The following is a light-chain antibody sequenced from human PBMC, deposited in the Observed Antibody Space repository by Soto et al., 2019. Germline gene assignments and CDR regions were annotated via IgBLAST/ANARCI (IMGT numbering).Light chain of an antibody. J-gene: IGKJ5*01. CDR1: QSVSSY. CDR2: DAS. Sequence: EIVLTQSPATLSLSPGERATLSCRASQSVSSYLAGYQQKPGQAPRLLIYDASNRATRIPARFSGSGSGTAFTITISSLEPEDFAVYYCQQRSNWPEITFGQGTRLEIK. V-gene: IGKV3-11*01. CDR3: QQRSNWPEIT.